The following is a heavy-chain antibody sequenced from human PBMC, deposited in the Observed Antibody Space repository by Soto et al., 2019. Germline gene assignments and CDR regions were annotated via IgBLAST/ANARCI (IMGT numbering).Heavy chain of an antibody. CDR2: IYYSGRT. CDR1: GGSLSSSSYY. CDR3: ARRWAVAGLFDY. J-gene: IGHJ4*02. V-gene: IGHV4-39*01. Sequence: XALSLTCTVSGGSLSSSSYYWGWIRQPPGKGLEWIGSIYYSGRTYYNPYLKSRVTISVDTYKNQFSLKLSSVTAADTAVYYCARRWAVAGLFDYWGQGTLCTVSS. D-gene: IGHD6-19*01.